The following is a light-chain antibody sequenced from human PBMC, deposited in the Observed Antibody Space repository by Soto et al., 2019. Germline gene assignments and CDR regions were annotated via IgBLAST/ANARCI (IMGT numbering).Light chain of an antibody. CDR3: SSYTITSTYV. J-gene: IGLJ1*01. Sequence: QSVLTQHASVSGSPGQSITISCTGTSSDVGGYHYVSWYQQHPGKAPKLMIYEVSDRPSGVSNRFSGSKSGNTASLTISGLQAEDEADYYCSSYTITSTYVFGTGTKV. V-gene: IGLV2-14*01. CDR2: EVS. CDR1: SSDVGGYHY.